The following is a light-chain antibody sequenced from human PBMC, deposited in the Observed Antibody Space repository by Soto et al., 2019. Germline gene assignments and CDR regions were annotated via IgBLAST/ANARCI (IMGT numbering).Light chain of an antibody. Sequence: QSVLTQPPSASGTPVQRVTISCSGSSSNIGSNTVNWYQQLPGTAPKLLIYSNNQRPSGVPDRFSGSKSGTSASLAISGLQSGDEADYYCAAWDDSLKVLGTGTKVTVL. V-gene: IGLV1-44*01. CDR1: SSNIGSNT. J-gene: IGLJ1*01. CDR3: AAWDDSLKV. CDR2: SNN.